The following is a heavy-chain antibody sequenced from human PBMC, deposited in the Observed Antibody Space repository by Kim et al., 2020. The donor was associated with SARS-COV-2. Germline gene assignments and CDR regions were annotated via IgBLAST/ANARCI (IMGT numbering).Heavy chain of an antibody. V-gene: IGHV3-21*06. CDR2: VSSGSHYL. J-gene: IGHJ3*01. D-gene: IGHD1-26*01. Sequence: GGSLRLSCAAYGFIFSAYTMHWVRQAPGRGLQWVASVSSGSHYLYYADSVRGRFTISRDNAKNSLYLQMNSLRAEDTAVYYCASHVIGATLAFDLWGQGTMVPVSS. CDR3: ASHVIGATLAFDL. CDR1: GFIFSAYT.